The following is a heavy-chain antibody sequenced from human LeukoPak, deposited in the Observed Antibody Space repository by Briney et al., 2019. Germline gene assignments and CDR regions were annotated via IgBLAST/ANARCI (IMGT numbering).Heavy chain of an antibody. CDR1: GYGFTNYW. Sequence: GESLKISCKGSGYGFTNYWIGWVRQMPGKGLEWMGIIYPADSDTRYSPSFQGQVTISVDKSISTAYLQWSSLKASDTAMYYCARLLGYCSSTSCLYGMDVWGKGTTVTVSS. J-gene: IGHJ6*04. D-gene: IGHD2-2*01. V-gene: IGHV5-51*01. CDR2: IYPADSDT. CDR3: ARLLGYCSSTSCLYGMDV.